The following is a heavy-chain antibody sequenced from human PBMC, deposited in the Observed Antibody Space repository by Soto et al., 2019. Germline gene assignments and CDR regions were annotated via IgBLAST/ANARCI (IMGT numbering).Heavy chain of an antibody. CDR3: AHRILRTVFGLVTTTAIYFDF. J-gene: IGHJ4*02. V-gene: IGHV2-5*02. Sequence: QITLNESGPTVVKPAETLTLTCTFSGFSLTTSGLGVGWIRQSPGKAPEWLALIYWDDDKRYSASLNSRLIITKDTSKNQVVLTMASVHPADTATYYCAHRILRTVFGLVTTTAIYFDFWGQGTPVVVSS. D-gene: IGHD3-3*01. CDR2: IYWDDDK. CDR1: GFSLTTSGLG.